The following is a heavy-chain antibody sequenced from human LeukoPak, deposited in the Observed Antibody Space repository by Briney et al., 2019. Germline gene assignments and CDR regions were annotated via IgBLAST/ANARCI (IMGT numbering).Heavy chain of an antibody. CDR1: GFTFSPHA. Sequence: GGSLRLSCAASGFTFSPHAMHWVRQAPGKGLKWVAVISSDGSDKYYADSVQGRFTISRDNSKNTLYLQMNSLRAEDTAVYYCAKGFVWSGYYTGRAFDIWGQGTMVTVSS. CDR3: AKGFVWSGYYTGRAFDI. D-gene: IGHD3-3*01. J-gene: IGHJ3*02. CDR2: ISSDGSDK. V-gene: IGHV3-30-3*01.